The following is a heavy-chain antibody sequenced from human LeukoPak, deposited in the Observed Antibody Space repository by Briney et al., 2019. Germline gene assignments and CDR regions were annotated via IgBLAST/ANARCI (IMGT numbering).Heavy chain of an antibody. Sequence: GGSLRLSCAASGFTFSSYDMTWVRQTPGKGLEWVALISRSGGTTYYADSVKGRLTISRDNSKNTLYLQMNSLRAEDTAEYYCAKRGGTESFYYYYYMDVWGKGTTVTVSS. D-gene: IGHD2-15*01. V-gene: IGHV3-23*01. J-gene: IGHJ6*03. CDR1: GFTFSSYD. CDR3: AKRGGTESFYYYYYMDV. CDR2: ISRSGGTT.